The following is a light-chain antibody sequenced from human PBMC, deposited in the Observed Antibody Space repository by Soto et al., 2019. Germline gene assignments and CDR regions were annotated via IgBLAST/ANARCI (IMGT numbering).Light chain of an antibody. CDR2: DVS. V-gene: IGLV2-11*01. CDR3: CSFAGSYYLYV. Sequence: QSVLTQPRSVSGSPGQSVTISCTGTSSDVGGYNYVSWYQQHPGKAPKLMIYDVSKRPSGVPDRFSGSKSGNTASLTISGLQAEDEGDYYCCSFAGSYYLYVFGTGTKLTVL. CDR1: SSDVGGYNY. J-gene: IGLJ1*01.